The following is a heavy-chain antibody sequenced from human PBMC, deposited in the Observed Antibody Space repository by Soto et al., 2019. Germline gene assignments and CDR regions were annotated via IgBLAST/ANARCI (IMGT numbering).Heavy chain of an antibody. CDR3: AKDVDTVGLSDGSGYFDL. CDR1: GFIFRNYA. D-gene: IGHD3-22*01. CDR2: ISGSGVGT. J-gene: IGHJ6*02. V-gene: IGHV3-23*01. Sequence: EVQLLESGGGSVQPGGSLRLSCEASGFIFRNYAMSWVRQAPGKGLEWVSSISGSGVGTYYADSVQGRFTISRDNSTNTLFLQLSSLRAEDTALYYCAKDVDTVGLSDGSGYFDLWGQGTTVTVSS.